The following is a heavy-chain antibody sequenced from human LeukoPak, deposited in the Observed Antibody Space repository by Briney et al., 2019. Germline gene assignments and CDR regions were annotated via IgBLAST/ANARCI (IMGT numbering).Heavy chain of an antibody. J-gene: IGHJ4*02. CDR3: ARTAYRHNDY. Sequence: SETLSLTCTVSGGSISSSSYYWGWIRQPPGKGLEWIGSIYYSGSTYYNPSLKSRVAISVDTSENQFSLKLSSVTAADTAVYYCARTAYRHNDYWGQGTLVTVSS. D-gene: IGHD5-18*01. CDR1: GGSISSSSYY. V-gene: IGHV4-39*01. CDR2: IYYSGST.